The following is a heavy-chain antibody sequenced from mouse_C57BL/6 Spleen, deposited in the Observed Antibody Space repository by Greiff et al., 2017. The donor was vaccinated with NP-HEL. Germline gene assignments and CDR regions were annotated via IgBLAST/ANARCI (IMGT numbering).Heavy chain of an antibody. D-gene: IGHD1-1*01. V-gene: IGHV5-4*01. CDR3: ARDDYYGSSYFGY. CDR1: GFTFSSYA. J-gene: IGHJ2*01. Sequence: EVKLMESGGGLVKPGGSLKLSCAASGFTFSSYAMSWVRQTPEKRLEWVATISDGGSYTYYPDNVKGRFTISRDNAKNNLYLQMSHLKSEDTAMYYCARDDYYGSSYFGYWGQGTTLTVSS. CDR2: ISDGGSYT.